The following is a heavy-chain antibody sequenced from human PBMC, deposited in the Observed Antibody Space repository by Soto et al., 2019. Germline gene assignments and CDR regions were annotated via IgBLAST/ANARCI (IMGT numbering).Heavy chain of an antibody. CDR3: AKGPPVSSGWYPWFDP. V-gene: IGHV3-23*01. CDR2: ISGSGGST. CDR1: GFTFSSYA. Sequence: GGSLRLSCAASGFTFSSYAMSWVRQAPGKGLEWVSAISGSGGSTYYADSVKGRFTISRDNSKNRLYLQMNSLRAEDTAVYYCAKGPPVSSGWYPWFDPWGQGTLVTVSS. D-gene: IGHD6-19*01. J-gene: IGHJ5*02.